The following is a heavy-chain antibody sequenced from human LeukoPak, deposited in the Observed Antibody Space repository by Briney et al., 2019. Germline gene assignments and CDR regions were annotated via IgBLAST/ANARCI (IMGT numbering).Heavy chain of an antibody. CDR2: IRFDGSNQ. J-gene: IGHJ4*02. CDR3: AKGYGESHFDS. Sequence: GGSLRLSCAASGFTFRSFGMHLVRQAPGKGLEWVAFIRFDGSNQYYADSVKGRFTISRDNSNNTLFPQMNSLRVDDTAVYFCAKGYGESHFDSWGQGTLVTVSS. V-gene: IGHV3-30*02. CDR1: GFTFRSFG. D-gene: IGHD4/OR15-4a*01.